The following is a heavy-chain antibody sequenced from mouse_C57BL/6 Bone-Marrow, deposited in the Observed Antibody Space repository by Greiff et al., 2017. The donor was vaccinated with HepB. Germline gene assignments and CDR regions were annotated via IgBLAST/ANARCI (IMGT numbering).Heavy chain of an antibody. J-gene: IGHJ3*01. CDR3: VREGITTVVAPHFAY. D-gene: IGHD1-1*01. V-gene: IGHV10-3*01. CDR2: IRSKSSNYAT. Sequence: EVMLVESGGGLVQPKGSLKLSCAASGFTFNTYAMHWVRQAPGKGLEWVARIRSKSSNYATYYADSVKDRFTISRDDSQSMLYLQMNNLKTEDTAMYYCVREGITTVVAPHFAYWGQGTLVTVSA. CDR1: GFTFNTYA.